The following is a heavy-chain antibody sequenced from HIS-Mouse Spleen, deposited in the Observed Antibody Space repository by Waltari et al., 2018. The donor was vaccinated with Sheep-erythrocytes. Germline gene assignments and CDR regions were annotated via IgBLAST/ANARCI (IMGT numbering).Heavy chain of an antibody. Sequence: QLQLQESGPGLVKPSETLSLTCTVSGGPISSSSYYWGWPRQPPGKGLEWIGSIYYSGSTYYNPSLKSRVTISVDTSKNQFSLKLSSVTAADTAVYYCARDLGVYWYFDLWGRGTLVTVSS. CDR2: IYYSGST. V-gene: IGHV4-39*07. J-gene: IGHJ2*01. CDR3: ARDLGVYWYFDL. CDR1: GGPISSSSYY. D-gene: IGHD2-8*01.